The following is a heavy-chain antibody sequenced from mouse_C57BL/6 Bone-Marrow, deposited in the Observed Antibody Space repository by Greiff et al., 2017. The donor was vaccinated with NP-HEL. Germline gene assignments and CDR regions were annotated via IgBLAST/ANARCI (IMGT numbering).Heavy chain of an antibody. Sequence: QVQLQQSGPGLVQPSQSLSITCTVSGFSLTSYGVHWVRQSPGKGLEWLGVFWRGGSTDYNAAFMSRLSITKDNSKSQVVFKSNRLQADDTAIYYCAKKAGGNWYFDDWGTGTTVTVSA. CDR1: GFSLTSYG. CDR2: FWRGGST. V-gene: IGHV2-5*01. J-gene: IGHJ1*03. CDR3: AKKAGGNWYFDD.